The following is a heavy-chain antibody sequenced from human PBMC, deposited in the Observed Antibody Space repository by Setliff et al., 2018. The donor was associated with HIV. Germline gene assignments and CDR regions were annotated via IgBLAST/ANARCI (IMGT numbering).Heavy chain of an antibody. CDR1: GGSIRSGSYY. Sequence: SETLSLTCTVSGGSIRSGSYYWTWIRQPAGKGPEWIASIYHSGNTYYMPSLQSRVTISVDMSKNQFSLKLNSVTAADTAVYYCARGEACGGGCHYAFELWGRGTMVTVSS. D-gene: IGHD2-21*02. J-gene: IGHJ3*01. V-gene: IGHV4-39*01. CDR2: IYHSGNT. CDR3: ARGEACGGGCHYAFEL.